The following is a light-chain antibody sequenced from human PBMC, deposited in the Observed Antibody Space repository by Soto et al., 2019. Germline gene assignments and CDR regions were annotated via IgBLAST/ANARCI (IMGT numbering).Light chain of an antibody. Sequence: DIQMTQSPSTPSASVGDRVTITCRARQSISIWLAWYQQKPGKAPKLLIYDASILESGVPSRFRGSGSGTEFTLTISSLQPDDFETYYCQHLHAYPITFGQGTRLENK. CDR2: DAS. J-gene: IGKJ5*01. V-gene: IGKV1-5*01. CDR1: QSISIW. CDR3: QHLHAYPIT.